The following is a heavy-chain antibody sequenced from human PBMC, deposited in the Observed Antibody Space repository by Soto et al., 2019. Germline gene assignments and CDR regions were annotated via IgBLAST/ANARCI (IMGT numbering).Heavy chain of an antibody. CDR2: IWYDGSNK. CDR1: GFTFSSYG. CDR3: ARDGARRGYGAFDI. D-gene: IGHD5-12*01. Sequence: GGSLRLSCAASGFTFSSYGMHWVRQAPGKGLEWVAVIWYDGSNKYYADSVKGRFTISRDNSKNTLYLQMNSLRAEDTAVYYCARDGARRGYGAFDIWGQGTMVTVSS. V-gene: IGHV3-33*01. J-gene: IGHJ3*02.